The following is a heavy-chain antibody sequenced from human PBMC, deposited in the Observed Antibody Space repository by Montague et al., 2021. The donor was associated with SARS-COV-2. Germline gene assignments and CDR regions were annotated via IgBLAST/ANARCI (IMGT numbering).Heavy chain of an antibody. J-gene: IGHJ6*02. CDR2: MYYSGST. D-gene: IGHD2-8*01. V-gene: IGHV4-59*01. Sequence: SETLSLTCIVSGGSTNYYYWSWIRQSPGKGLEWIGDMYYSGSTNYKPSXXSRVTMSIDRSKNQFSLKLRSVTAADTAVYYCARVARYCTNGVCQTYYYYGLDVWGQGTTVTVSS. CDR1: GGSTNYYY. CDR3: ARVARYCTNGVCQTYYYYGLDV.